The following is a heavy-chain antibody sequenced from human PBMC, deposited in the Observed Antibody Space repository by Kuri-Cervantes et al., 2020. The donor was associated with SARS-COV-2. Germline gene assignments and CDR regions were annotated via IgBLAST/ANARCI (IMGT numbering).Heavy chain of an antibody. V-gene: IGHV4-30-2*01. CDR2: IYHSGST. Sequence: SETLSLTCAVSGGSISSGGYSWSWIRQPPGKGLEWIGYIYHSGSTYYNPSLKSRVTISVDTSKNQFSLKLSSVTAADTAVYYCARGSSSSPFRHYYYYGMDVWGQGTTVTVSS. J-gene: IGHJ6*02. D-gene: IGHD6-6*01. CDR1: GGSISSGGYS. CDR3: ARGSSSSPFRHYYYYGMDV.